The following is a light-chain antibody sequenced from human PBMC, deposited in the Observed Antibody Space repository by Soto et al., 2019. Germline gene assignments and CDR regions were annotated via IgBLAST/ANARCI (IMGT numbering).Light chain of an antibody. CDR2: DAS. CDR3: QQYETFSGT. V-gene: IGKV1-5*01. CDR1: QSVSGW. J-gene: IGKJ1*01. Sequence: DIQMTQSPSTLSASVGDTVTVTCRASQSVSGWLAWYQQKPGEAPKILIYDASALPRGVPSRFGGSGSGTKFTLTIASLKTDDFATYYCQQYETFSGTFGPGTKVDIK.